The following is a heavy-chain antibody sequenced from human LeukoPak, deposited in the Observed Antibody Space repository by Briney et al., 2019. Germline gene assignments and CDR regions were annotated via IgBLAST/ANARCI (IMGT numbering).Heavy chain of an antibody. V-gene: IGHV3-30*03. Sequence: PGKSLRLSCAASGFTFNSYGMHWVRQAPGKGLEWVAVIPHDGSNKYYADSVKGRFTISRDNSKNTLYLQMNSLRAEDTALYYCARVGSYGRLYYYYYYYMDVWGKGTTVTVSS. CDR3: ARVGSYGRLYYYYYYYMDV. D-gene: IGHD3-10*01. CDR2: IPHDGSNK. CDR1: GFTFNSYG. J-gene: IGHJ6*03.